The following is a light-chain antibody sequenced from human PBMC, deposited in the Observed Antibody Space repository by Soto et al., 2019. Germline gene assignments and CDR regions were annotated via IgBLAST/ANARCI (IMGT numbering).Light chain of an antibody. V-gene: IGKV3-15*01. CDR1: QSVSTN. CDR2: AVS. J-gene: IGKJ1*01. Sequence: EIVMTQSPATLSVSPGERVTLSCRASQSVSTNLAWYQQKPGQAPRLVIFAVSTRATDVPARFSGSGSGTEFALTISSLQSEDFAVYYCQQYNTWPTWTFGQGTKVEIK. CDR3: QQYNTWPTWT.